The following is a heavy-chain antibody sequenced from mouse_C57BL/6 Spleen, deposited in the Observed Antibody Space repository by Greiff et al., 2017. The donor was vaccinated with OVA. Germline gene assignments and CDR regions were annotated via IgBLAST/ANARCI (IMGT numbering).Heavy chain of an antibody. D-gene: IGHD2-2*01. Sequence: EVQGVESGGGLVKPGGSLKLSCAASGFTFSSYAMSWVRQTPEKRLEWVATISDGGSYTYYPDNVKGRFTISRDNAKNNLYLQMSHLKSEDTAMYYCARERTMVTHYFDYWGQGTTLTVSS. CDR3: ARERTMVTHYFDY. V-gene: IGHV5-4*01. CDR2: ISDGGSYT. CDR1: GFTFSSYA. J-gene: IGHJ2*01.